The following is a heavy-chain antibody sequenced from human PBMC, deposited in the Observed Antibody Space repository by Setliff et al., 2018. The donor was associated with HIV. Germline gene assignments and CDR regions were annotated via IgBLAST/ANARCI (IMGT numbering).Heavy chain of an antibody. CDR1: GGTFSSYT. Sequence: SVKVSCKASGGTFSSYTISWVRQAPGQGLEWMGRIIPILGIANYAQKFQGRVTITADKSTSTAYMELSSLRSEDTAVYCCARDSPNYYDSSGSWGQGTLVTVSS. CDR2: IIPILGIA. J-gene: IGHJ5*02. V-gene: IGHV1-69*04. D-gene: IGHD3-22*01. CDR3: ARDSPNYYDSSGS.